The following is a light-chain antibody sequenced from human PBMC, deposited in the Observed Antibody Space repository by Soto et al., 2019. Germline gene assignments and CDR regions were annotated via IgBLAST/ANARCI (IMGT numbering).Light chain of an antibody. CDR2: LNSDGSH. CDR3: QTWGTGIGV. J-gene: IGLJ3*02. V-gene: IGLV4-69*01. CDR1: SGHSSYA. Sequence: QPVLTQSPSASASLGASVKLTCTLSSGHSSYAIAWHRQQPEKGPRYLMKLNSDGSHSKGDGIPDRFSGSSSGAERYLTISSLQSEDEADYYCQTWGTGIGVFGGGTQLTVL.